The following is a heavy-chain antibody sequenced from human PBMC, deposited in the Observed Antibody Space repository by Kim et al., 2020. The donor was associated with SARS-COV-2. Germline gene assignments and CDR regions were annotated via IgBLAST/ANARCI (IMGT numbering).Heavy chain of an antibody. D-gene: IGHD3-3*01. CDR2: IRSKAYGGTT. CDR1: GFTFGDYA. V-gene: IGHV3-49*03. Sequence: GGSLRLSCTASGFTFGDYAMSWFRQAPGKGLEWVGFIRSKAYGGTTEYAASVKGRFTISRDDSKSIAYLQMNSLKTEDTAVYYCTRGEIYDFWSGYYMDYYYGMDVWGQGTTVTVSS. J-gene: IGHJ6*02. CDR3: TRGEIYDFWSGYYMDYYYGMDV.